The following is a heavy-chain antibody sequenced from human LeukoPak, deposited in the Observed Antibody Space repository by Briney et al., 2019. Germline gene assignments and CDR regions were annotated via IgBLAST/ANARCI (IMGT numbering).Heavy chain of an antibody. V-gene: IGHV3-21*01. CDR2: ISSSSSYI. D-gene: IGHD3-10*01. Sequence: GGSLRLSCAASGFTFSSYSMNWVRQAPGKGLEWVSSISSSSSYIYYADSVKGRFTISRDNAKNSLYLQMNSLRAEDTAVYYCARTSRWFGELSPSAFDYWGQGTLVTVSS. CDR3: ARTSRWFGELSPSAFDY. CDR1: GFTFSSYS. J-gene: IGHJ4*02.